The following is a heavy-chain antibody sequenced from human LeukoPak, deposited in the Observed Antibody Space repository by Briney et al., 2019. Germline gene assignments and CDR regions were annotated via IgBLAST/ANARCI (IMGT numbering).Heavy chain of an antibody. CDR3: ATGHSYGYDY. V-gene: IGHV3-74*01. J-gene: IGHJ4*02. D-gene: IGHD5-18*01. Sequence: GGSLTLSCAASGLTFSDFWRRWVRQPPGKGLVWVALVKGDGRTTIYADSVKGRFTISRDNAKNTLYLQMNSLRADDSGVYYCATGHSYGYDYWGQGVLVTVSS. CDR1: GLTFSDFW. CDR2: VKGDGRTT.